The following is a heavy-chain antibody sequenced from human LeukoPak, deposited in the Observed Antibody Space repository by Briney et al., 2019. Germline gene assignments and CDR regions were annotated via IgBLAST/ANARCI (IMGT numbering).Heavy chain of an antibody. J-gene: IGHJ4*02. Sequence: GGSLRLPCSASGFTYTDYSMSWVRQVPGKGLEWVGRIRSNSDGGTADYAAPVKGRFTISRDDSKTTLYLQLNSLKAEDTAVYYCTTATSVTTSWSWGQGTLVTVSS. CDR3: TTATSVTTSWS. D-gene: IGHD5-24*01. V-gene: IGHV3-15*01. CDR1: GFTYTDYS. CDR2: IRSNSDGGTA.